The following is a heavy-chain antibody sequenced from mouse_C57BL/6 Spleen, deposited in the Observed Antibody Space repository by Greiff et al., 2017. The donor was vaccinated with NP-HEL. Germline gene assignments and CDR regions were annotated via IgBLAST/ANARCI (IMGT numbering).Heavy chain of an antibody. CDR1: GFNIKDDY. Sequence: VQLKQSGAELVRPGASVKLSCTASGFNIKDDYMHWVKQRPEQGLEWIGWIDPENGDTEYASKFQGKATITADTSSNTAYLQLSSLTSEDTAVYYCTTPYGYDEDYWGQGTTLTVSS. V-gene: IGHV14-4*01. D-gene: IGHD2-2*01. CDR3: TTPYGYDEDY. J-gene: IGHJ2*01. CDR2: IDPENGDT.